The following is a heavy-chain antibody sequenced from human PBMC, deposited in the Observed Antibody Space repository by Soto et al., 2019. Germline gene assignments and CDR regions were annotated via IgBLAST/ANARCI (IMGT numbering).Heavy chain of an antibody. CDR2: INAGGDKT. Sequence: QVQFVQSGAEVKKPGASVKISCKASGYIFSSYTIHWVRQAPGRRPEWVGWINAGGDKTKYAPNFQGRITISRDTSASTAYMALFSLRSDDTAVYYCARDRTDYLDYGGVFRFWGQGTLVSVSS. CDR3: ARDRTDYLDYGGVFRF. J-gene: IGHJ4*02. V-gene: IGHV1-3*01. CDR1: GYIFSSYT. D-gene: IGHD4-17*01.